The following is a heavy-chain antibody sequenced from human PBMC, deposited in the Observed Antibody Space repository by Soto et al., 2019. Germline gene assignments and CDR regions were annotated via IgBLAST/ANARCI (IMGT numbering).Heavy chain of an antibody. CDR3: ARVDGGLTGYFDL. J-gene: IGHJ2*01. CDR2: IDYSGNT. Sequence: QVQLQESGPGLVMPSQTLSLTCTVSGGSISSGTFYWSWIRQPPGKGLEWIGYIDYSGNTDYNPSLKSRVTISVDTSKIQFSLKLSSVTAADTAVYYCARVDGGLTGYFDLWGRGTLVTVSS. D-gene: IGHD3-10*01. V-gene: IGHV4-30-4*01. CDR1: GGSISSGTFY.